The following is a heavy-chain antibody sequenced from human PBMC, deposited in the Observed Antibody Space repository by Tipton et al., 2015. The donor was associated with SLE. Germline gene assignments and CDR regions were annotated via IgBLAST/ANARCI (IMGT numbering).Heavy chain of an antibody. J-gene: IGHJ6*04. D-gene: IGHD3-3*01. CDR2: VYYSGST. CDR1: GGSIRTYY. Sequence: GLVKPSETLSLTCSVSGGSIRTYYWSWVRRPPGKGLEWIGYVYYSGSTNYNPSLKSRVTISIDTSKNQFSLKMTSVTAADTAIYYCARVEFIFAGADVWGKGTTVTVSS. V-gene: IGHV4-59*12. CDR3: ARVEFIFAGADV.